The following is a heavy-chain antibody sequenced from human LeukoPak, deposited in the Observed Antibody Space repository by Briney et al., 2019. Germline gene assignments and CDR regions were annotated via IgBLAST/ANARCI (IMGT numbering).Heavy chain of an antibody. CDR1: GGSFSGYY. D-gene: IGHD3-22*01. CDR3: ARESYDSSGPDAFDI. V-gene: IGHV4-34*01. J-gene: IGHJ3*02. CDR2: INHSGST. Sequence: SETLSLTCAVYGGSFSGYYWSWIRQPPGKGLEWIGEINHSGSTNYNPSLKSRVTISVDTSKNQFSLKLSSVTAADTAVYYCARESYDSSGPDAFDIWGQGTMVTVSS.